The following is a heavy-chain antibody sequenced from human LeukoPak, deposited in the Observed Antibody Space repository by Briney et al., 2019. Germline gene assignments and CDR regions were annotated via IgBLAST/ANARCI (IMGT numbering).Heavy chain of an antibody. V-gene: IGHV1-46*01. Sequence: SCKAXGYTFTSYXXHWVRQAPGXGLEWXGXIXXSGGSTSYAQKFQGRVTMTRDTSTSTVYMELSSLRSEDTAVYYCARDAGDIVVVPAXXXFDPWGQGTLVTXXS. D-gene: IGHD2-2*01. CDR3: ARDAGDIVVVPAXXXFDP. J-gene: IGHJ5*02. CDR1: GYTFTSYX. CDR2: IXXSGGST.